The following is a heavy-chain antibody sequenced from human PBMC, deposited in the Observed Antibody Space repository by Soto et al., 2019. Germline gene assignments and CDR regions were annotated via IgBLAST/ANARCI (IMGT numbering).Heavy chain of an antibody. V-gene: IGHV4-30-4*01. CDR2: IYYSGST. D-gene: IGHD2-21*02. Sequence: QVQLQESGPGLVKPSQTLSLTCTVSGGSISSGDYYWSWIRQPPGKGLEWIGYIYYSGSTYYNPSLRRRVTISVDTSKNQFSLKLSSVTAADTAVYYCARVPIVVVTATYFDYWGQGTLVTVSS. CDR3: ARVPIVVVTATYFDY. CDR1: GGSISSGDYY. J-gene: IGHJ4*02.